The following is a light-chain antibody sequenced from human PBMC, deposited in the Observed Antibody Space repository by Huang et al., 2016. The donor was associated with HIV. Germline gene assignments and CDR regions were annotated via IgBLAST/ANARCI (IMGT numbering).Light chain of an antibody. CDR2: GAS. Sequence: EIVMTQSPATLSVSPGERAALSCRASQSVSSNLAWYQQKPGQAPRLLMYGASTRATGIPARFSGSGSGTDFTLTITSLQSEDFAIYYCQQYHNWPPWTFGQGTKVEIK. CDR3: QQYHNWPPWT. J-gene: IGKJ1*01. CDR1: QSVSSN. V-gene: IGKV3-15*01.